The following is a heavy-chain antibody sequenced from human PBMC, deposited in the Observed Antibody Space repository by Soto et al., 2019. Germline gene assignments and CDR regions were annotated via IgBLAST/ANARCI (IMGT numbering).Heavy chain of an antibody. CDR2: ISGSGGST. Sequence: PGGSLRLSCAASGFTFSSYAMGWVRQAPGKGLEWVSAISGSGGSTYYADSVKGRFTISRDNSKNTLYLQMNSLSAEDTAVYYCAKAPPYYYYGMDVWGQGTTVTVSS. CDR1: GFTFSSYA. J-gene: IGHJ6*02. CDR3: AKAPPYYYYGMDV. V-gene: IGHV3-23*01.